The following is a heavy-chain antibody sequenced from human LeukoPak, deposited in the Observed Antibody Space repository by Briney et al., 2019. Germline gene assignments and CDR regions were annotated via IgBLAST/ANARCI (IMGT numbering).Heavy chain of an antibody. J-gene: IGHJ4*02. CDR1: GFTFSSYA. CDR3: AKGFLPTSSSSNYVSFDF. V-gene: IGHV3-23*01. Sequence: GGSLRLSCAASGFTFSSYAMSWVRQAPGKGLEWVSAISGSGGSTYYADSVKGRFTISRDDSKNTLYLQMNSLRAEDTAVYYCAKGFLPTSSSSNYVSFDFWGQGTLVTVSS. CDR2: ISGSGGST. D-gene: IGHD6-13*01.